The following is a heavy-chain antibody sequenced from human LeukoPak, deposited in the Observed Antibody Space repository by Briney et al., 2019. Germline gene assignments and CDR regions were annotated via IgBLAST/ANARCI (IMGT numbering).Heavy chain of an antibody. CDR2: IMPLFGTA. Sequence: VASVKVSCKTSGGTFNNSAISWVRQAPGQGLEWLGGIMPLFGTAGYAQKFQGRVTITKDESTRTVYLELTSLTSDDTAVYYSARDVHGDYWSGWFARWGQGTLVSVSS. J-gene: IGHJ5*02. CDR3: ARDVHGDYWSGWFAR. D-gene: IGHD4-17*01. V-gene: IGHV1-69*05. CDR1: GGTFNNSA.